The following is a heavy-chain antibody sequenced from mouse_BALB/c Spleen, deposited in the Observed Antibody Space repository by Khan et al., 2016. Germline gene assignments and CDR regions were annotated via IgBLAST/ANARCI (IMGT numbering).Heavy chain of an antibody. CDR2: INTNTGES. V-gene: IGHV9-3*02. J-gene: IGHJ4*01. Sequence: QSQSVQSGPGLKKPGEIVKIFCKASEHTFTNHGMNWVKQAPGKGLKWMGWINTNTGESTYAEEFQGRFDFSLEDTASTAYLQINNLKNEDSATYYCARTGDYPYYAMDYWGQGTSVTVSS. D-gene: IGHD2-13*01. CDR1: EHTFTNHG. CDR3: ARTGDYPYYAMDY.